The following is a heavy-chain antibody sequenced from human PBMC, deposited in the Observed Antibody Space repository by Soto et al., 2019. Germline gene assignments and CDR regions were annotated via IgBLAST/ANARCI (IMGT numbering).Heavy chain of an antibody. Sequence: EVQLEESGGDLVQPGGSLRLSCAASGFTLSAYWMTWVRQAPGKGLEWVANINRDGSKKSYLDSVRGRFTISRDNVGNSLYLQMDSLRGADTALYYCARDVSPGSSSLYLDAFDIWGQGTMVTVSS. CDR1: GFTLSAYW. J-gene: IGHJ3*02. V-gene: IGHV3-7*05. CDR2: INRDGSKK. CDR3: ARDVSPGSSSLYLDAFDI. D-gene: IGHD6-13*01.